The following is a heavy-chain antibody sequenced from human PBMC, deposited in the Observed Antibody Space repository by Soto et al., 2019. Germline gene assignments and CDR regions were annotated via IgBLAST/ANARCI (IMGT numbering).Heavy chain of an antibody. J-gene: IGHJ5*02. CDR3: ASSTTYYYDSSGQGWFDP. D-gene: IGHD3-22*01. V-gene: IGHV4-31*03. CDR2: IYYSGST. Sequence: QVQLQESGPGLVKPSQTLSLTGTVSGGSISSGGYYWSWIRQHPGKGLEWIGYIYYSGSTYYNPSLKSRVTISLDTSKNQFSLKLSSVTAADTAVYYCASSTTYYYDSSGQGWFDPWGQGTLVTVSS. CDR1: GGSISSGGYY.